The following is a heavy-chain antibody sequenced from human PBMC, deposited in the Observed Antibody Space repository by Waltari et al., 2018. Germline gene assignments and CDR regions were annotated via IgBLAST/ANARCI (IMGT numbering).Heavy chain of an antibody. CDR1: GGSISSGSSY. CDR2: IYTSGST. V-gene: IGHV4-61*02. Sequence: QVKLQESGPGLVKPSQTLSLTCTVSGGSISSGSSYWSWIRQPAGKGLEWIGRIYTSGSTNYNPSLKSRVTISVDTSKNQFSLKLSSVTAADTAVYYCARAAEGYAFDIWGQGTMVTVSS. CDR3: ARAAEGYAFDI. J-gene: IGHJ3*02.